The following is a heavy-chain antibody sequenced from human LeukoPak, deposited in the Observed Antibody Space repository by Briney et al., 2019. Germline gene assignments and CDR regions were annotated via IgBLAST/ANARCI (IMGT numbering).Heavy chain of an antibody. D-gene: IGHD1-26*01. J-gene: IGHJ5*02. CDR3: TTRQGPTSGSYDYFDP. V-gene: IGHV4-4*09. CDR1: GGSISGNY. Sequence: SETLSLTCTVSGGSISGNYWSWIRQPPGQGLEWIAYIHSSGYTNYNPSLKSRVTISVDTSNNQFSLKVTSVTAADTAMYYCTTRQGPTSGSYDYFDPWGQGALVTVSS. CDR2: IHSSGYT.